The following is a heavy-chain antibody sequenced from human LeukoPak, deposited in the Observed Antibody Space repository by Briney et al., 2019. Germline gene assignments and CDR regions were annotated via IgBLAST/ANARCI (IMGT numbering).Heavy chain of an antibody. J-gene: IGHJ2*01. D-gene: IGHD5-24*01. V-gene: IGHV3-30*03. CDR1: GFIFSTYD. Sequence: PGRSLRLSCAASGFIFSTYDMHWVRQAPGKGLEWVAVISYDGSNKYFADSVKGRFTISRDNSKNTLYLQMNNLRAEDTAVYFCATSGGWDGYNWNWYFDLWGRGTLVIVSS. CDR2: ISYDGSNK. CDR3: ATSGGWDGYNWNWYFDL.